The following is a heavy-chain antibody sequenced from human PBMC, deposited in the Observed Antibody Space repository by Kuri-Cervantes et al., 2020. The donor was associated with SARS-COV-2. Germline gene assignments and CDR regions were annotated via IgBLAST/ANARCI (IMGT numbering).Heavy chain of an antibody. CDR3: AKDSFRAYTYGRFDS. CDR2: VRYDGREK. J-gene: IGHJ4*02. D-gene: IGHD5-18*01. V-gene: IGHV3-30*02. Sequence: GESLKISCVASGFTFSNYGMHWVRQAPGKGLEWVAFVRYDGREKHYADSVKGRLAISRDNSKSTLYLQMKSLSVEDTALYYCAKDSFRAYTYGRFDSWGQGTLVTVSS. CDR1: GFTFSNYG.